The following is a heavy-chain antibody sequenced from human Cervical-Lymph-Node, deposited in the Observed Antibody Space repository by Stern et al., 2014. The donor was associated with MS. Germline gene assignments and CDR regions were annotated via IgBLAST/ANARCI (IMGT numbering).Heavy chain of an antibody. V-gene: IGHV4-39*01. Sequence: VQLVESGPGLVKPSETLSLTCTVSGGSISSSTYYWGWIRQPPGKGLEWIGSIYYTGGTYNNPSLTSRLTISVDKSKNPLSLKLSSVTAADTAVYYCARSYGSGSYYDYWGQGTLVTVSS. CDR1: GGSISSSTYY. CDR3: ARSYGSGSYYDY. D-gene: IGHD3-10*01. CDR2: IYYTGGT. J-gene: IGHJ4*02.